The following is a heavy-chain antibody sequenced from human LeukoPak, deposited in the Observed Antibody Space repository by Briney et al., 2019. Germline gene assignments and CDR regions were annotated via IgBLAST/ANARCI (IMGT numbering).Heavy chain of an antibody. V-gene: IGHV3-7*04. D-gene: IGHD3-22*01. CDR2: INQDGSEK. J-gene: IGHJ3*02. CDR3: ARGLASGYYYDRSGPGAFDI. Sequence: GGSLRLSCGASGFTFDDYWMSWVRQAPGQGLEWVGNINQDGSEKYYLDSAKGRFTISRDNEKNSLYQQMKSPRTEDTAVYYWARGLASGYYYDRSGPGAFDICGQGTMVTVSS. CDR1: GFTFDDYW.